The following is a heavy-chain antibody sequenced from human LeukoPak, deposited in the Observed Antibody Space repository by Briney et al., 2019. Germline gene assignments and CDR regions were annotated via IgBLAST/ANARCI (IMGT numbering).Heavy chain of an antibody. D-gene: IGHD2-21*02. Sequence: PGGSLRLSCAASGFTFAAYAMHWVRHAPGKGLEWVSLASGDGTGIYYADSVKGRFTISRDNSKNSLYLQMNSLRTEDTALYYCVKGIYCGGDCHIPVGIDYWGQGTLVTVSS. CDR3: VKGIYCGGDCHIPVGIDY. V-gene: IGHV3-43*02. CDR2: ASGDGTGI. J-gene: IGHJ4*02. CDR1: GFTFAAYA.